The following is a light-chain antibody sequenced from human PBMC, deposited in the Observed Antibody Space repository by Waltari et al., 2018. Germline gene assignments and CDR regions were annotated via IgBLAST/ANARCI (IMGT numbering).Light chain of an antibody. CDR3: HQYYTSPNT. CDR1: QTILSSTNRNS. Sequence: DIVMAQSPDSLAVSLGERATISCKSSQTILSSTNRNSLSWDQQKPGQPPTLLIYWAATRQSGVPDRFSGRGSGTDFNLTIDGLQAEDVAIYYCHQYYTSPNTFGGGTQVEIK. J-gene: IGKJ4*01. CDR2: WAA. V-gene: IGKV4-1*01.